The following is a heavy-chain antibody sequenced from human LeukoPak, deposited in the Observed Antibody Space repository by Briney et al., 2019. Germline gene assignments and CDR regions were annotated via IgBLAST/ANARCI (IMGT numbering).Heavy chain of an antibody. V-gene: IGHV4-59*01. D-gene: IGHD5-18*01. CDR1: GGSLSSYY. Sequence: SETLSLTCTVSGGSLSSYYWSWIRQPPGKGLEWIGYIYYSGSTNYNPSLKSRVTISVDTSKNQFSLKLSSVTAADTAVYYCARETAMASFDYWGQGTLVTVSS. CDR2: IYYSGST. CDR3: ARETAMASFDY. J-gene: IGHJ4*02.